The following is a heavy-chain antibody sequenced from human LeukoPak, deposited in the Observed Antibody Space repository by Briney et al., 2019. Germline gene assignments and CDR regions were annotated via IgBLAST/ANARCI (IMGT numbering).Heavy chain of an antibody. V-gene: IGHV1-2*06. CDR2: INPNSGNT. D-gene: IGHD4-17*01. Sequence: ASVKVSCKASGYTFTLYFIHWVRQAPGQGLEWMGRINPNSGNTHNAQKFQGRVTMSRDTPIATPYLEVSRPRSDDTAVYYCARETTTLLRRDYNWFDSWGQGILVTVSS. CDR3: ARETTTLLRRDYNWFDS. CDR1: GYTFTLYF. J-gene: IGHJ5*01.